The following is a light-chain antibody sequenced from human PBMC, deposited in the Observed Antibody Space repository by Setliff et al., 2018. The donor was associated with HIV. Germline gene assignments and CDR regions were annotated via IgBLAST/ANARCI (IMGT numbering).Light chain of an antibody. CDR3: NSYRSRSTYV. J-gene: IGLJ1*01. Sequence: QSVLTQPASVSGPPGQSITISCTGTTSDIGAFNFVPWYQQHPGKAPKLIIYEVNYRPSGVSTRFSGSKSGNTASLTISGLQAEDEADYYCNSYRSRSTYVFGTGTKV. CDR1: TSDIGAFNF. CDR2: EVN. V-gene: IGLV2-14*01.